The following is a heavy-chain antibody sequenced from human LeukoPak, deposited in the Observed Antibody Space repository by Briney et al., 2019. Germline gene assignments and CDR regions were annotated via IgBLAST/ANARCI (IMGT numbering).Heavy chain of an antibody. CDR3: ARVVLLGKPGYSGYDFDY. Sequence: AGGSLRLSCAASGFNVSSNYMSWVRQAPGKGLEWVSVLYSGGGTYYADSVKGRFTISRHNSKNTLYLQMNSLRAEDTAVYYCARVVLLGKPGYSGYDFDYWGQGTLVTVSS. CDR2: LYSGGGT. V-gene: IGHV3-53*04. D-gene: IGHD5-12*01. CDR1: GFNVSSNY. J-gene: IGHJ4*02.